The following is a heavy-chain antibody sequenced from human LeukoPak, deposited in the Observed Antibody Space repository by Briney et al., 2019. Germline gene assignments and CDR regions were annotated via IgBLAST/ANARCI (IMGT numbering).Heavy chain of an antibody. CDR1: GYTFTSYG. D-gene: IGHD6-13*01. Sequence: ASVNVSCKASGYTFTSYGISWVRQAPGQGLEWMGWISAYNGNTNYAQKLQGRVTMTTDTSTSTAYMELRSLRSDDTAVYYCARDPIAAAGIGLPGYYFDYWGQGTLVTVSS. CDR3: ARDPIAAAGIGLPGYYFDY. V-gene: IGHV1-18*01. J-gene: IGHJ4*02. CDR2: ISAYNGNT.